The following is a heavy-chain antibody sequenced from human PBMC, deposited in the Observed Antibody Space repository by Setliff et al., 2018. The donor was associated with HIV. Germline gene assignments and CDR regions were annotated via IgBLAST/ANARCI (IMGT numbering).Heavy chain of an antibody. J-gene: IGHJ4*02. Sequence: PGGSLRLSCAATGFTFSNYGMHWVRQAPAKGLEWVSDISSSGSTIYYADSVKGRFTISRDNSKNTVYLQMNSLRAEDTAEYYCAKELAASGLGYFDSWGRGILVTVSS. V-gene: IGHV3-48*01. D-gene: IGHD3-22*01. CDR3: AKELAASGLGYFDS. CDR2: ISSSGSTI. CDR1: GFTFSNYG.